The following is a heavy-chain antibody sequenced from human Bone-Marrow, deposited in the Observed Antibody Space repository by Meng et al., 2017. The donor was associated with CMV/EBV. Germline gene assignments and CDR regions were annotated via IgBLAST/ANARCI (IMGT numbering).Heavy chain of an antibody. J-gene: IGHJ3*02. CDR2: VKPDGSEE. D-gene: IGHD3-9*01. Sequence: GESLKISCKASGFIFSDYWMNWVRQVPGKGLEWVATVKPDGSEEFYVDSVKGRFTISRDNAKNSLYLQMNSLRAEDTSVYYCARGLLRYFDWLFPLAFDIWGQGTMVTVSS. CDR1: GFIFSDYW. V-gene: IGHV3-7*01. CDR3: ARGLLRYFDWLFPLAFDI.